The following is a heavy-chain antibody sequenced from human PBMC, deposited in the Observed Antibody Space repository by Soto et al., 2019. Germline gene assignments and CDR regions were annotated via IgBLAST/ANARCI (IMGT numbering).Heavy chain of an antibody. CDR3: AKDLYSNYGDAFDI. CDR1: GFTFGYYS. Sequence: SLRLFCAGPGFTFGYYSIHWVPQAPGKGLEWVSGISWNSDNIVYADSVKGRFTISRDNAKNSLYLQMNSLRAEDTALYYCAKDLYSNYGDAFDIWGQGTMVTVSS. D-gene: IGHD4-4*01. CDR2: ISWNSDNI. J-gene: IGHJ3*02. V-gene: IGHV3-9*01.